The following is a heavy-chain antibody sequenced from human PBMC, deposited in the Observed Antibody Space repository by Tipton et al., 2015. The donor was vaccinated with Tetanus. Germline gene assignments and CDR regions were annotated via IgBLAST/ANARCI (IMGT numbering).Heavy chain of an antibody. Sequence: SGFTFSAYYMSWIRLAPGKGLEWISYISHTGTTTYYSASVMGRFTVSRDNTKNSLYLEINSLRAEDTAVYYCARSESRIAPRIPWGMDIWGPRDYGHRLL. CDR3: ARSESRIAPRIPWGMDI. D-gene: IGHD6-6*01. CDR2: ISHTGTTT. J-gene: IGHJ6*01. CDR1: GFTFSAYY. V-gene: IGHV3-11*01.